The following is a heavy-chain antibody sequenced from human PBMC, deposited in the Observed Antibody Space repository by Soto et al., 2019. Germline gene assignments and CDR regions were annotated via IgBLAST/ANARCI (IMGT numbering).Heavy chain of an antibody. J-gene: IGHJ4*02. CDR2: IYWDDDK. CDR3: AHLTTGGFYFNY. D-gene: IGHD4-17*01. CDR1: GFSLRNSGVG. Sequence: QITLREAGTTLVKPTQTLTLTCTFSGFSLRNSGVGVGWIRQPPGKALEWLALIYWDDDKRYSPSLKFRLTITKDTSKNQVVLTMTNMDPVDTATYYCAHLTTGGFYFNYCGKGILVTVAS. V-gene: IGHV2-5*02.